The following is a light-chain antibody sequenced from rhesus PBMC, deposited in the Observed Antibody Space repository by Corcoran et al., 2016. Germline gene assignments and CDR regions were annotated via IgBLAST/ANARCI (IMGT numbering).Light chain of an antibody. CDR1: QDIRSF. V-gene: IGKV1-25*01. CDR3: QQYYGLPYS. Sequence: DIQMTQSPSSLSASVGDRVTITCRASQDIRSFLVWYQQKQGKAPNLLIYYSPTLQSGVPPRFRGSGSGTEVALTISSLHPEDVATYYCQQYYGLPYSFGRGTKLEI. J-gene: IGKJ2*01. CDR2: YSP.